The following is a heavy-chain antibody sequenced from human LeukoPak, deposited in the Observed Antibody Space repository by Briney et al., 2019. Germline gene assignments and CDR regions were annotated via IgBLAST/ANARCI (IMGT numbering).Heavy chain of an antibody. D-gene: IGHD2-2*01. V-gene: IGHV4-34*01. CDR3: ARGRLSKIVVVPAAMRGSAFDI. CDR1: GGSFSGYY. J-gene: IGHJ3*02. Sequence: PSETLSLTCAVYGGSFSGYYWSWIRQPPGKGLEWIGEINHSGSTNYNPSLKSRVTISVDTSKNQFSLKLSPVTAADTAVYYCARGRLSKIVVVPAAMRGSAFDIWGQGTMVTVSS. CDR2: INHSGST.